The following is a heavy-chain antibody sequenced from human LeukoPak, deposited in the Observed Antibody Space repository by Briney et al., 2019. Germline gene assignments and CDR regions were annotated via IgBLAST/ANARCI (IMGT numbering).Heavy chain of an antibody. V-gene: IGHV1-69*04. CDR3: ARDWDIVVVPAAIRNYYYGMDV. CDR2: TIPILGIA. J-gene: IGHJ6*02. D-gene: IGHD2-2*02. CDR1: GGTFSGYA. Sequence: ASVKVSCKASGGTFSGYAISWVRQAPGQGLEWMGRTIPILGIANYAQKFQGRVTITADKSTSTAYMELSSLRSEDTAVYYCARDWDIVVVPAAIRNYYYGMDVWGQGTTVTVSS.